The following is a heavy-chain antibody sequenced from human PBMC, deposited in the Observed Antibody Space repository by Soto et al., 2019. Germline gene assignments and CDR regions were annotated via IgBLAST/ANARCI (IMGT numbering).Heavy chain of an antibody. CDR2: IYKSATT. CDR3: ARGRYCLTGRCFPNWFDS. J-gene: IGHJ5*01. Sequence: TSETLSLTCFVSGDSISTVDYFWAWIRQPPGQALEYIGYIYKSATTYYNPSFESRVAISLDTSKSQFSLNVTSVTAADTAVYFCARGRYCLTGRCFPNWFDSWGQGTLVTVS. D-gene: IGHD2-15*01. CDR1: GDSISTVDYF. V-gene: IGHV4-30-4*08.